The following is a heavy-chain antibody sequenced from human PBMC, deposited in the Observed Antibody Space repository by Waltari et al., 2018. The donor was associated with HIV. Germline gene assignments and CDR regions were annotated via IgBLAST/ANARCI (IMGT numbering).Heavy chain of an antibody. CDR1: GFHLSNTV. D-gene: IGHD3-16*01. CDR3: AAGTHYYDR. J-gene: IGHJ4*02. Sequence: QVQLVQSGPEVKKPGTSLTVSCRASGFHLSNTVVQWVRQTRGQRLEWIGWIVGGNGKRKYAQKFQKRVTITRDMSTGTAYMVLNSLIIDDTAVYYCAAGTHYYDRWGQGTPVTVSS. CDR2: IVGGNGKR. V-gene: IGHV1-58*01.